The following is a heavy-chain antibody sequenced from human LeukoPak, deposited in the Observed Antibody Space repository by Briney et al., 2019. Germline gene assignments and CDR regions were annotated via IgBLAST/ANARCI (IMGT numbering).Heavy chain of an antibody. Sequence: ASVKVSCKASGYTFTSYGLTWVRQAPGQGLEWMGWISANNGDTVYAQKLQDRVTMTIDTSTTTVYMELRSLRSDDTAVYYCAREYSSLTNAFDIWGQGTMVTVSS. CDR1: GYTFTSYG. V-gene: IGHV1-18*01. D-gene: IGHD6-6*01. J-gene: IGHJ3*02. CDR3: AREYSSLTNAFDI. CDR2: ISANNGDT.